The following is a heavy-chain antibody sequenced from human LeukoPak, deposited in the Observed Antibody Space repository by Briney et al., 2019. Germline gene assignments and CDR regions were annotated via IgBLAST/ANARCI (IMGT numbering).Heavy chain of an antibody. CDR1: GGSFSSYY. Sequence: KPSETLSLTCAVYGGSFSSYYWSWIRQPPGKGLEWIGEINHSGSTNYNPSLKSRVTISVDTSKNQFSLKLSSVTAADTAVYYCARGIEERRPKNHFDYWGQGTLVTVSS. CDR2: INHSGST. CDR3: ARGIEERRPKNHFDY. D-gene: IGHD1-1*01. V-gene: IGHV4-34*01. J-gene: IGHJ4*02.